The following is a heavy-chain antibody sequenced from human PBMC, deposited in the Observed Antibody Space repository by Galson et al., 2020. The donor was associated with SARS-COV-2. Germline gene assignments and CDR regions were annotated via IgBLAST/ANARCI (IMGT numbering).Heavy chain of an antibody. V-gene: IGHV3-7*03. CDR1: GFTFSSYW. CDR2: IKQDGREP. CDR3: ARVPSSSWYFNY. J-gene: IGHJ4*02. D-gene: IGHD6-13*01. Sequence: GESLKISCAASGFTFSSYWMSWVRQAPAKRPEWVANIKQDGREPYYVDSVKGRFTISRDNAKNSLYLQMNSLRAEDTAVYYCARVPSSSWYFNYWGQGTLVTVSS.